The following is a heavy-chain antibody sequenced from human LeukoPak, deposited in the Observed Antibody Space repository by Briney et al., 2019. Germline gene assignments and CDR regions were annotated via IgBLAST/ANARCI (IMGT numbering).Heavy chain of an antibody. V-gene: IGHV3-74*01. D-gene: IGHD1-26*01. CDR3: VRDPEQWELTTDY. CDR2: INSDGSTT. CDR1: GFTFSSYW. Sequence: PGGSLRLSCAASGFTFSSYWMHWVRQAPGKGLVWVARINSDGSTTTYTDSVKGRFTISRDNAKNTLYLQMNSLRVDDTAVYYCVRDPEQWELTTDYWGQGTLVTVSS. J-gene: IGHJ4*02.